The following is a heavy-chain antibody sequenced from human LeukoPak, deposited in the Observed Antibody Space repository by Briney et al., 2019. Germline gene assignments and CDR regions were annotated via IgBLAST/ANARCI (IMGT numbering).Heavy chain of an antibody. J-gene: IGHJ4*02. V-gene: IGHV4-59*08. CDR1: GDSISTYY. CDR2: IRYSGSA. Sequence: SETLSLTCTVSGDSISTYYWSWIRQPPGEGLEWIGYIRYSGSANYNPSLRSRVTISIDTSKNQFSLKLSSVTAADTAVYHCARLVYDSRGYYFDYWGQGTLVTVSS. CDR3: ARLVYDSRGYYFDY. D-gene: IGHD3-22*01.